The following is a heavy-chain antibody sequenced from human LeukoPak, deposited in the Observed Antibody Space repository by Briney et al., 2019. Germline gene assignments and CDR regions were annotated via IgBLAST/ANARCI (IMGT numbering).Heavy chain of an antibody. CDR3: AKDIAAYYGMDV. CDR2: ISWNGVSI. D-gene: IGHD6-25*01. J-gene: IGHJ6*02. CDR1: TFTSDDYA. V-gene: IGHV3-9*02. Sequence: GRSLRLSCAASTFTSDDYAMHWVRQAPGKGLEWVSGISWNGVSIGYADSVKGRFNSSRDNDENALYLQVNSLRAEDTALYYCAKDIAAYYGMDVWGQGTTVSVSS.